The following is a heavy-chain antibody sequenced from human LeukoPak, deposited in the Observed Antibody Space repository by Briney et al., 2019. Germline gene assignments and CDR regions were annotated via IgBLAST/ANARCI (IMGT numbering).Heavy chain of an antibody. J-gene: IGHJ4*02. CDR2: IYYSGST. V-gene: IGHV4-39*01. CDR1: GGSISSSSYY. CDR3: ARHYRGIVVVIKGYFDY. Sequence: SETLSLTCTVSGGSISSSSYYWGWIRQPPGKGLERIGSIYYSGSTYYNPSLKSRVTISVDTSKNQFSLKLSSVTAADTAVYYCARHYRGIVVVIKGYFDYRGQGTLVTVSS. D-gene: IGHD3-22*01.